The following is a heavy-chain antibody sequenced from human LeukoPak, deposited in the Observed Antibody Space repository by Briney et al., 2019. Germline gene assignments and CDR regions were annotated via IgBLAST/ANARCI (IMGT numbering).Heavy chain of an antibody. Sequence: GRSLRLSCAASGFTFSSYAMHWVRQAPGKGLEWVAVISYDGSNKYYADSVKGRFTISRDNSKNTLYLQMNSLRAEDTAVYYCARASGSMIVHYLGYWGQATLVTVSS. J-gene: IGHJ4*02. CDR2: ISYDGSNK. V-gene: IGHV3-30-3*01. CDR3: ARASGSMIVHYLGY. D-gene: IGHD3-22*01. CDR1: GFTFSSYA.